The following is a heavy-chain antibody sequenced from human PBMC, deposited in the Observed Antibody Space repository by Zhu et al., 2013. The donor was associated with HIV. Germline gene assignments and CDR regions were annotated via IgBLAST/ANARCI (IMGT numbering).Heavy chain of an antibody. CDR1: GFTVSSDF. CDR2: IHSGGTT. Sequence: EVQVVETGGGLIQPGGSLRLSCAVSGFTVSSDFMGWVRQAPGKGLEWVSIIHSGGTTKYADSVKGRFTISRDNSRNTLYLQMNGLRADDSAVYYCATRRGQSWGQGTLVTVSS. J-gene: IGHJ5*02. V-gene: IGHV3-53*02. CDR3: ATRRGQS.